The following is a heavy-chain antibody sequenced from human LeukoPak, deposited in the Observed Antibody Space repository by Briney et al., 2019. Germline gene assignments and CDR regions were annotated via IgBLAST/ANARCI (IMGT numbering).Heavy chain of an antibody. D-gene: IGHD2-15*01. CDR3: GRTVGYFDY. CDR1: GDSVSNKDAA. V-gene: IGHV6-1*01. CDR2: TFYRSKLYN. J-gene: IGHJ4*02. Sequence: PSQTLSLTCAISGDSVSNKDAAWNWIRESPSRGLEWLGRTFYRSKLYNDYAVSVKGRIIVSADTSKNQFSLHLNSVTPDDTAVYYCGRTVGYFDYWGQGILVTVSS.